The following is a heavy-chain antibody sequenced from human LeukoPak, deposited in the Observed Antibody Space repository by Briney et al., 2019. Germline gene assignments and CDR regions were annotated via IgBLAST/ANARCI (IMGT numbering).Heavy chain of an antibody. CDR3: ARRSGIAVAGAFDY. V-gene: IGHV3-9*01. CDR1: GFTFDDYD. D-gene: IGHD6-19*01. Sequence: GRSLRLSCAASGFTFDDYDMHWVRHAPGKGLEWVSGISWNSGSIGYADSVKGRFTISRDNAKNSLYLQMNSLRAEDTAVYYCARRSGIAVAGAFDYWGQGTLVTVSS. CDR2: ISWNSGSI. J-gene: IGHJ4*02.